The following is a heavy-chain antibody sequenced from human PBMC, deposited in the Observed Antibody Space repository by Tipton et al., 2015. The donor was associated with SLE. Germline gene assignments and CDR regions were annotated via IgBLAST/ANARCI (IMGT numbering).Heavy chain of an antibody. J-gene: IGHJ6*02. CDR2: IYYSGST. CDR3: AILGESGVGMHV. D-gene: IGHD3-16*01. Sequence: TLSLTCTVSGGSISSSGYYWGWIRQPPGKGLEWIGSIYYSGSTYYNPSLKSRVTISVDTSKNQFSLKLSSVTAADTAVYYCAILGESGVGMHVWRQGTTVTVSS. CDR1: GGSISSSGYY. V-gene: IGHV4-39*07.